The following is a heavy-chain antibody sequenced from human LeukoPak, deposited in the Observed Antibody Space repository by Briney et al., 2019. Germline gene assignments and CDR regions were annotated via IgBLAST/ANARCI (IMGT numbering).Heavy chain of an antibody. CDR2: IYYSGST. D-gene: IGHD5-12*01. V-gene: IGHV4-31*03. Sequence: PSQTLSLTCTVSGGSISSGGYYCGWIREHPGKGLEWFGYIYYSGSTYYNPSLKSRVTISVDTTKNQFSLKLSSVTAADTAVYYCAREVRDGYNLAKFDYWGQGTLVTVSS. CDR1: GGSISSGGYY. J-gene: IGHJ4*02. CDR3: AREVRDGYNLAKFDY.